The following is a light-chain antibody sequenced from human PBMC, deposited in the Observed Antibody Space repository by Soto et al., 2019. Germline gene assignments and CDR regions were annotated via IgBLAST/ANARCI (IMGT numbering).Light chain of an antibody. Sequence: LTQPPSVSGAPGQRVTISCTGSSSKIGAGYDVHWYQQLPGTAPKLLIYGNSNRPSGVPDRFSGSKSGTSASLAITGLQAEDEADYYCQSYDSSLSGSVFGGGTKVTVL. CDR1: SSKIGAGYD. V-gene: IGLV1-40*01. CDR2: GNS. J-gene: IGLJ3*02. CDR3: QSYDSSLSGSV.